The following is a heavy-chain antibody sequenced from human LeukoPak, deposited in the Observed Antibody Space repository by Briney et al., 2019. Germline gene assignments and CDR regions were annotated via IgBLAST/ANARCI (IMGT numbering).Heavy chain of an antibody. Sequence: GESLKISFKGSGYSFTSYWIGWVRQMPGKGLEWMGIIYPGDSDTRYSPSFQGQVTISADKSISTAYLQWSSLKASDTAMYCCARYLRYFDWLADYWGQGTLVTVSS. V-gene: IGHV5-51*01. CDR2: IYPGDSDT. D-gene: IGHD3-9*01. CDR1: GYSFTSYW. J-gene: IGHJ4*02. CDR3: ARYLRYFDWLADY.